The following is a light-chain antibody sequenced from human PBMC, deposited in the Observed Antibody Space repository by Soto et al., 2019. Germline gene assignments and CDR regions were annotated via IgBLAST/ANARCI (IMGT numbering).Light chain of an antibody. V-gene: IGKV3-11*01. CDR1: QGVSSY. CDR2: DDS. CDR3: QQRSNWPRT. J-gene: IGKJ1*01. Sequence: EIVLTQSPATLSLSPGERATLSCRASQGVSSYLAWYQQKPGQAPRLLIYDDSNRATGIPARFSGSGSGTDFTLTISSLQPEDFAVYYCQQRSNWPRTFGQGTRWIS.